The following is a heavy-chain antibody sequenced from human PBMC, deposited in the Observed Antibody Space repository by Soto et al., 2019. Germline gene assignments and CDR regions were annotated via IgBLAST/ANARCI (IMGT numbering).Heavy chain of an antibody. J-gene: IGHJ6*02. CDR1: GYTLTELS. V-gene: IGHV1-24*01. Sequence: GASVKVSCKVSGYTLTELSMHWVRQAPGKGLEWMGGFDPEDGETIYAQKFQGRVTMTGDTSTDTAYMELSSLRSEDTAVYYCATANLYCTNGVCYIAPSPPTPNYGMDVWGQGTTVTSP. D-gene: IGHD2-8*01. CDR2: FDPEDGET. CDR3: ATANLYCTNGVCYIAPSPPTPNYGMDV.